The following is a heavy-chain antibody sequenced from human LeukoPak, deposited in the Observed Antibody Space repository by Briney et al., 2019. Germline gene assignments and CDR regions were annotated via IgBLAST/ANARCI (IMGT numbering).Heavy chain of an antibody. J-gene: IGHJ4*02. CDR2: INHSGST. CDR3: ARGGITIFGVVNRFFDY. V-gene: IGHV4-34*01. D-gene: IGHD3-3*01. CDR1: GGSFSGYY. Sequence: SETLSLTCAVYGGSFSGYYWSWIRQPPGKGLEWIGEINHSGSTNYNPSLKSRVTISVDTSKNQFSLKLSSVTAADTAVYYCARGGITIFGVVNRFFDYWGQGTLVTVSS.